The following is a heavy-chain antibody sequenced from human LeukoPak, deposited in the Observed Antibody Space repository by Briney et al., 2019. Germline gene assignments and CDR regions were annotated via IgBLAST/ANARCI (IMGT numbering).Heavy chain of an antibody. V-gene: IGHV1-69*05. D-gene: IGHD6-19*01. CDR2: IIPIFGTA. Sequence: ASVKVSCKASGGTFSSYAISWVRQAPGQGLEWMGGIIPIFGTANYAQKFQGRVTITTDESTSTAYMELSSLRSEDTAVYYCARDITEAGNRFDYWGQGTLVTVSS. CDR1: GGTFSSYA. J-gene: IGHJ4*02. CDR3: ARDITEAGNRFDY.